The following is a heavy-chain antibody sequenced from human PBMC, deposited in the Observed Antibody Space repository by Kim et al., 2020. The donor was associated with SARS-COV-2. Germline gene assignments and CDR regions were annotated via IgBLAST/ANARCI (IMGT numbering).Heavy chain of an antibody. CDR1: GFTFSGSA. CDR3: TRVPGTTLALWGTFDI. V-gene: IGHV3-73*01. J-gene: IGHJ3*02. D-gene: IGHD1-1*01. CDR2: IRSKANSYAT. Sequence: GESLKISCAASGFTFSGSAMHWVRQASGKGLEWVGRIRSKANSYATTYAASVKGRFTISRDDSKTTAYLQMNSLKTEDTAVYYCTRVPGTTLALWGTFDI.